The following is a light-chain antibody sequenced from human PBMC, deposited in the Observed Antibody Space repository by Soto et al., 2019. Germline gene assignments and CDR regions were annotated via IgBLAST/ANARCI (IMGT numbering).Light chain of an antibody. J-gene: IGKJ1*01. V-gene: IGKV1-33*01. CDR2: DAS. CDR1: QDISNY. CDR3: QQYDNRPPGT. Sequence: DIQMTQSPSSLSASVGDRVTITCQASQDISNYLNWYQQKPGKAPKLLIYDASNLETGVPSRFSGSGSGTDFTFTISSLQPEDIATYYCQQYDNRPPGTFGQGTKVDIK.